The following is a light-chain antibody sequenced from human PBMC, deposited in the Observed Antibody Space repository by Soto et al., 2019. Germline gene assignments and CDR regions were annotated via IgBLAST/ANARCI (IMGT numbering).Light chain of an antibody. CDR2: DVS. CDR3: SSYTSSTTLYA. CDR1: SSDVGAYNY. Sequence: QSALTQPASVSGSPGQSIAISCTGTSSDVGAYNYVSWYQQHPGKAPKLMIYDVSHRPSGVSDRFSGSKSANTASLTISGLHAEDEADYYCSSYTSSTTLYAFGTGTKLTVL. V-gene: IGLV2-14*03. J-gene: IGLJ1*01.